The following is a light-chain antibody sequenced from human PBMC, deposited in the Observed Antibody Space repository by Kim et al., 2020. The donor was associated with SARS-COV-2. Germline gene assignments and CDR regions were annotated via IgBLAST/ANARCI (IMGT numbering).Light chain of an antibody. V-gene: IGKV3-15*01. Sequence: EVVMTQSPATLSVSPGERATLSCRASQSVSTNLAWYQHKPGQAPRLLIFGASTRATGVSARFSGSGSGTEFTLSISSLQSEDFAVYYCQQYDIWPPITFGQGTRLEIK. J-gene: IGKJ5*01. CDR1: QSVSTN. CDR3: QQYDIWPPIT. CDR2: GAS.